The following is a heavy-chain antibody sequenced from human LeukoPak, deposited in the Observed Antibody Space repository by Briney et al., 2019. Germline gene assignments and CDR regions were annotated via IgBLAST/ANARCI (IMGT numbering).Heavy chain of an antibody. CDR1: GGSFSGYY. CDR2: ICTSGST. V-gene: IGHV4-4*07. CDR3: ARDRRSGLSAWFDP. Sequence: SETLSLTCAVYGGSFSGYYWSWIRQPAGKGLEWIGRICTSGSTNYNPSLKSRVTMSVDTSKNQFSLKLSSVTAADTAVYYCARDRRSGLSAWFDPWGQGTLVTVSS. D-gene: IGHD3-22*01. J-gene: IGHJ5*02.